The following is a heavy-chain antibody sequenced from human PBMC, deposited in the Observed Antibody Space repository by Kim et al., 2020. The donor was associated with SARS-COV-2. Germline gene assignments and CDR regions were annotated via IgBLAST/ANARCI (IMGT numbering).Heavy chain of an antibody. CDR2: ISINGGTT. Sequence: GGSLRLSCSASGFTFSTYAMHWVRQAPGKGLEYVSVISINGGTTCYADSVRGRFTISRDNSKNTLYLQMSSLRAEDTAVYYCVKGNRELGKGLDIWGLGTMGTVSS. J-gene: IGHJ3*02. CDR3: VKGNRELGKGLDI. V-gene: IGHV3-64D*06. CDR1: GFTFSTYA. D-gene: IGHD7-27*01.